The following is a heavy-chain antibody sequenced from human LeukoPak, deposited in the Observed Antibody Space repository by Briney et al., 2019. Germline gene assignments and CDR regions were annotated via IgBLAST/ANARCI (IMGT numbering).Heavy chain of an antibody. V-gene: IGHV3-23*01. Sequence: GGSLRLSCAASGFAFGSYAMTWVRQAPGKGLDWVSVIGASGADTYYADSVKGRFTVSRDNAKDTLYLHMSRLRAEDTAVYFCARRPRDSSGYYLGAFHDWGQGTTVTVSS. J-gene: IGHJ3*01. CDR3: ARRPRDSSGYYLGAFHD. CDR1: GFAFGSYA. CDR2: IGASGADT. D-gene: IGHD3-22*01.